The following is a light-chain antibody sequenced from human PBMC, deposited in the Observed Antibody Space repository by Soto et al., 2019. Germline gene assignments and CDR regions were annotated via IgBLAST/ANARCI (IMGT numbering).Light chain of an antibody. J-gene: IGKJ4*01. CDR1: QDINSW. Sequence: DIQMTQSTSSLSASVGDRITITCRARQDINSWLVWYQQTPEKAPMSLIYAASSLQRGVPSRFSGSGSGTDFTLTISNLQPEDFGTYFCQQYHRYPLSFGGGTRVELK. CDR2: AAS. CDR3: QQYHRYPLS. V-gene: IGKV1D-16*02.